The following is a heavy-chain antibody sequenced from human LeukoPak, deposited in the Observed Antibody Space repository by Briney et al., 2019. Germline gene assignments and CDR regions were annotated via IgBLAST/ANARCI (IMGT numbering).Heavy chain of an antibody. Sequence: SQTLSLTCTVSGASINSGTYYWTWIRQPPGKGLEWIGEINHSGSTNYNPSLKSRVTISVDTSKNQFSLKLSSVTAADTAVYYCARVGYCSSTSCFPADYWGQGTLVTVSS. CDR1: GASINSGTYY. V-gene: IGHV4-34*01. CDR2: INHSGST. D-gene: IGHD2-2*01. J-gene: IGHJ4*02. CDR3: ARVGYCSSTSCFPADY.